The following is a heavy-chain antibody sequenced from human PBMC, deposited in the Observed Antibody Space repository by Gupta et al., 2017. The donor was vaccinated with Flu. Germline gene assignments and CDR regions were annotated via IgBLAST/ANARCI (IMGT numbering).Heavy chain of an antibody. V-gene: IGHV4-59*01. D-gene: IGHD2-2*01. J-gene: IGHJ3*02. CDR2: IYYSGST. Sequence: QVQLQESGPGLVKPSETLSLTCTVSGGSISSYSWSWIRQPPGKGLEWIGYIYYSGSTNYNPSLKSRVTISVDTSKNQFSLKLSSVTAADTAVYYWARVKCSSTSCYVHAFDIWGQGTMVTGSS. CDR3: ARVKCSSTSCYVHAFDI. CDR1: GGSISSYS.